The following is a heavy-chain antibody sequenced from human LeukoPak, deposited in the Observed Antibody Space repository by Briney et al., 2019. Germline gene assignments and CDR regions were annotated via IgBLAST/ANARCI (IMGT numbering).Heavy chain of an antibody. D-gene: IGHD2-21*02. V-gene: IGHV1-69*05. CDR1: GGTFISYA. CDR2: IIPIFGTA. J-gene: IGHJ3*02. Sequence: SSVKVSCKASGGTFISYAISWVRQAPGQGLEWMGGIIPIFGTANYAQKFQGRVTITTDESTSTAYMELSSLRSEDTAVYYCATGLRFYVVVTAGTAFDMWGQGTMVTVSS. CDR3: ATGLRFYVVVTAGTAFDM.